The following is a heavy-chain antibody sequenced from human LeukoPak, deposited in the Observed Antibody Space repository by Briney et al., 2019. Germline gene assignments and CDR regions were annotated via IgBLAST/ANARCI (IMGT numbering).Heavy chain of an antibody. D-gene: IGHD1-14*01. Sequence: AGSLRLSCAASGFTFSSYTMSWVRQAPGKVLEWVSAISGSGGRTYYADSVKGRFTISRDNSKNTLYLQMNSLRAEDTAVYYCAKDPGFPGGGYYWGQGTLVTVSS. V-gene: IGHV3-23*01. CDR2: ISGSGGRT. CDR3: AKDPGFPGGGYY. CDR1: GFTFSSYT. J-gene: IGHJ4*02.